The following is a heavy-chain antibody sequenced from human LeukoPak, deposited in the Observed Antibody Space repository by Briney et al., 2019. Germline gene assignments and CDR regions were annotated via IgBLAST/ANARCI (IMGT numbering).Heavy chain of an antibody. Sequence: PGGSLRLSCAASGFTFSSYAMSWIRQAPGKGLEWLSAISPTTGTTFYADSVEGRFTISRDNSRDTLYLQMHSLRAEDTAVYYCARDTFQPGLIDSWGQGTLVTVSS. V-gene: IGHV3-23*01. CDR1: GFTFSSYA. CDR2: ISPTTGTT. J-gene: IGHJ4*02. D-gene: IGHD2-2*01. CDR3: ARDTFQPGLIDS.